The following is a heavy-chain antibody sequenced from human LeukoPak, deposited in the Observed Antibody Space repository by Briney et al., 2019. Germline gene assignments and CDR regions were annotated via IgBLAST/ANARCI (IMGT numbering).Heavy chain of an antibody. CDR2: ISSSGSTI. V-gene: IGHV3-48*03. CDR1: GFTFSSYE. Sequence: PGGSLRLSCAASGFTFSSYEMNWVRQAPGKGLEWVSYISSSGSTIYYADSVKGRFTISRDNSKNTLYLQMNSLRAEDTTVYYCAKDSRRNSGSYVFDYWGQGTLVTVSS. CDR3: AKDSRRNSGSYVFDY. J-gene: IGHJ4*02. D-gene: IGHD1-26*01.